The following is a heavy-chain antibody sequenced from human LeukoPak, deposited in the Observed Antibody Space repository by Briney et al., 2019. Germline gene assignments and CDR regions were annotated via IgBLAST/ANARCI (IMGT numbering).Heavy chain of an antibody. J-gene: IGHJ4*02. D-gene: IGHD2-15*01. Sequence: SETLSLTCAVSGYSISSGYYWGWIRQPPGKGLEWIGSIYHSGGTYYNPSLKSRVTISVDTSKNQFSLKLSSVTAADTAVYYCALRSPYCSGGSCYHDYWGQGTLVTVSS. V-gene: IGHV4-38-2*01. CDR3: ALRSPYCSGGSCYHDY. CDR1: GYSISSGYY. CDR2: IYHSGGT.